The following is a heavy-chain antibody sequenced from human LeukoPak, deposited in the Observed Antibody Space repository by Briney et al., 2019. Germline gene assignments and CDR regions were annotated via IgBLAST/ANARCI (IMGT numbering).Heavy chain of an antibody. CDR2: ISGSGGST. Sequence: GGSLRLSCASSGFTFSSYAMSWVRQAPGKGLEWVSAISGSGGSTYYADSVKGRFTISRDNAKNSLYLQMNSLRAEDTAVYYCARDWGYYDSSGYYDYWGREPWSPSPQ. J-gene: IGHJ4*02. CDR1: GFTFSSYA. D-gene: IGHD3-22*01. CDR3: ARDWGYYDSSGYYDY. V-gene: IGHV3-23*01.